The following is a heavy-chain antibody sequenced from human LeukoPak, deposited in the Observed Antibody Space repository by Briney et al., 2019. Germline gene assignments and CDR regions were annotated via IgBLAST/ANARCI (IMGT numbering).Heavy chain of an antibody. CDR2: ISYDGSNK. Sequence: RSLRLSCAASGFTFSSSAMHWVRQAPGKGLEWVAVISYDGSNKYYADSVKGRFTISRDNSKNTLYLQMNSLRAEDTAVYYCARIPPHDYVDAFDIWGQGTMVTVSS. V-gene: IGHV3-30-3*01. CDR3: ARIPPHDYVDAFDI. J-gene: IGHJ3*02. D-gene: IGHD4-17*01. CDR1: GFTFSSSA.